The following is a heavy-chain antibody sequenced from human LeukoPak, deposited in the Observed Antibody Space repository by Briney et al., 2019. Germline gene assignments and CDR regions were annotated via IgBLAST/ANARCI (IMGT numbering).Heavy chain of an antibody. Sequence: SETLSLTCTVSGGSISNYYWSWIRQPPGKGLEWIGYIYYSGSTSYNPSLKGRVTISIDTSKNQFSLKLSSVTAADTAVYYCARVSEMALYDFWGQGTLVTVSS. CDR1: GGSISNYY. D-gene: IGHD5-24*01. CDR2: IYYSGST. J-gene: IGHJ4*02. V-gene: IGHV4-59*01. CDR3: ARVSEMALYDF.